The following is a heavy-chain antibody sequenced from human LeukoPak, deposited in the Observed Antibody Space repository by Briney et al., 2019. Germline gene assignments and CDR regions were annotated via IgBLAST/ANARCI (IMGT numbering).Heavy chain of an antibody. V-gene: IGHV4-59*01. J-gene: IGHJ6*03. Sequence: SGTLSLTCTVSGGSISSCYWSWIRQPPGKGLEWIGYIYYSGSTNYNPSLKSRVTISVDTSKNQFSLKLSSVTAADTALYYCAGGYIYGSTYYYMDVWGKGTTVTISS. CDR1: GGSISSCY. D-gene: IGHD5-18*01. CDR3: AGGYIYGSTYYYMDV. CDR2: IYYSGST.